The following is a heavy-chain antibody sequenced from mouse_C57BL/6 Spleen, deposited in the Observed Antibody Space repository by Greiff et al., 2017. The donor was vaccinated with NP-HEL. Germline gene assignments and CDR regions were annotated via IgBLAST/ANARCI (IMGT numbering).Heavy chain of an antibody. J-gene: IGHJ2*01. CDR3: TREGGYGNYYFDY. D-gene: IGHD2-1*01. CDR2: IDPETGGT. CDR1: GYTFTDYE. Sequence: VQVVESGAELVRPGASVTLSCKASGYTFTDYEMHWVKQTPVHGLEWIGAIDPETGGTAYNQKFKGKAILTADKSSSTAYMELRSLTSEDSAVYYCTREGGYGNYYFDYWGQGTTLTVSS. V-gene: IGHV1-15*01.